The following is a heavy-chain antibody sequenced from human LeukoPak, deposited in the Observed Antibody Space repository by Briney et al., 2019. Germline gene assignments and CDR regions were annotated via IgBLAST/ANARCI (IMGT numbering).Heavy chain of an antibody. CDR2: IYPGDSDT. CDR1: GYTFTRSW. CDR3: ARLFPGGQWLDRGTGH. V-gene: IGHV5-51*01. J-gene: IGHJ4*02. D-gene: IGHD6-19*01. Sequence: PGESLKISCKASGYTFTRSWIGWVRQMPGKGLESMGIIYPGDSDTRYSPSFQGQVTISADKSINTAYLQWTSLKASDTAMYYCARLFPGGQWLDRGTGHWGQGTLVTVSS.